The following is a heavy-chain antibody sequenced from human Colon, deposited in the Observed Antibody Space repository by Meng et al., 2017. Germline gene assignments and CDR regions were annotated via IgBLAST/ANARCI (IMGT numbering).Heavy chain of an antibody. V-gene: IGHV1-3*01. CDR3: ARDERGGPYYFDY. J-gene: IGHJ4*02. Sequence: QVQLVQSGAELKKPGASVKVSCQASGYSFTSYGMHWLRPAPGQRPEWMGWIYPDAGNRRYSQKYQDRLTITTDTFARTAYMELSSLRSEDTAVYFCARDERGGPYYFDYWVQGTLVTVSS. CDR1: GYSFTSYG. CDR2: IYPDAGNR.